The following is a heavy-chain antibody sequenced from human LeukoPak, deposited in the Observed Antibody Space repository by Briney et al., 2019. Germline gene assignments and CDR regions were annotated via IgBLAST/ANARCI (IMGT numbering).Heavy chain of an antibody. J-gene: IGHJ1*01. CDR1: GDNVSNNSAA. Sequence: SQTLSLTCAISGDNVSNNSAAWNWIRQSPSRGLEWLGRTYYRSKWYNDYALSVKSRITINPDTSKNQFSLHLNSVTPDDTAVYYYVRAAAGGWFFQHWGQGTLVTVSS. V-gene: IGHV6-1*01. CDR3: VRAAAGGWFFQH. D-gene: IGHD6-13*01. CDR2: TYYRSKWYN.